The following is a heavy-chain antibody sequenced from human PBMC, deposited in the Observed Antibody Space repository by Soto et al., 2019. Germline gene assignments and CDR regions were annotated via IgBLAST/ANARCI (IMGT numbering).Heavy chain of an antibody. CDR1: GFTFRSYI. J-gene: IGHJ3*02. D-gene: IGHD2-15*01. CDR2: ISSGSSYI. V-gene: IGHV3-21*01. CDR3: ARDGGDDAFDI. Sequence: GGSLRLSCAASGFTFRSYILNWGRQAPGKGLEWVSSISSGSSYIYYADSVKGRFTISRENAKNSLYLQMISLRADDTAVYYCARDGGDDAFDIWGQGTMVTVSS.